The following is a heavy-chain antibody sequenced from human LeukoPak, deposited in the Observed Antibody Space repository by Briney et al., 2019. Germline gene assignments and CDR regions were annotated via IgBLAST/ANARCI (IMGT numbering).Heavy chain of an antibody. Sequence: PSETLSLTCTVSGGSISSYYWSWIRQPPGKGLEWIGYIYYSGSTNYNPSLKSRVTISVDTSKNQFSLKLSSVTAADTAVYYCARGLGSSGYYDAFDIWGQGTMVTVSS. J-gene: IGHJ3*02. V-gene: IGHV4-59*01. CDR1: GGSISSYY. D-gene: IGHD3-22*01. CDR2: IYYSGST. CDR3: ARGLGSSGYYDAFDI.